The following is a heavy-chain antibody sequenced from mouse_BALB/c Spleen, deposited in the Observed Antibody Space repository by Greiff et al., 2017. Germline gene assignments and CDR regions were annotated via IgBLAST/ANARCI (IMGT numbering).Heavy chain of an antibody. V-gene: IGHV14-3*02. CDR1: GFNIKDTD. CDR2: IDPANGNA. D-gene: IGHD1-2*01. Sequence: VQLQQSGAELVKPGASVKLSCTASGFNIKDTDMHWVKQRPEQGLEWIGRIDPANGNAKYDPKFQGKATITADTSSNTAYLQLSSLTSADTAVYDCDRSDGYDWYFEVWGEGTTVTVSS. J-gene: IGHJ1*01. CDR3: DRSDGYDWYFEV.